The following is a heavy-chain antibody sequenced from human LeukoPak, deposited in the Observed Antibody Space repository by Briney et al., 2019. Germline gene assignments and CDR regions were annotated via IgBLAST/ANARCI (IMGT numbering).Heavy chain of an antibody. V-gene: IGHV3-23*01. Sequence: PGGSLRLSCAASGFTFSSYAMSWVRQAPGKGLGWVSAISGSGGSTYYADSVKGRFTISRDNSKNTLYLQMNSLRPEDTAVYYCAGAMALYYYYYYGMDVWGQGTTVTVSS. D-gene: IGHD5-18*01. CDR3: AGAMALYYYYYYGMDV. J-gene: IGHJ6*02. CDR1: GFTFSSYA. CDR2: ISGSGGST.